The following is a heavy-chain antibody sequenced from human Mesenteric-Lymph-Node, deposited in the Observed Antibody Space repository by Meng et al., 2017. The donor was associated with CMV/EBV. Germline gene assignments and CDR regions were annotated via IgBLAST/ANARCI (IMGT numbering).Heavy chain of an antibody. V-gene: IGHV3-23*01. D-gene: IGHD1-26*01. CDR2: ISGSGDST. CDR1: GFTFSNFA. CDR3: AKDYSGSQN. Sequence: RLPCAASGFTFSNFAMTWVRQAPGKGLEWVSTISGSGDSTYYADSVKGRFTISRDNSRNTLYVHMHSLRVEDTAIYYCAKDYSGSQNWGQGTLVTVSS. J-gene: IGHJ4*02.